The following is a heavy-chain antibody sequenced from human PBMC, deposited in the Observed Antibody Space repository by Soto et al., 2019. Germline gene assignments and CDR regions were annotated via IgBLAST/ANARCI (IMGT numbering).Heavy chain of an antibody. D-gene: IGHD1-20*01. CDR3: ASSQKGYNWNYFDH. J-gene: IGHJ4*02. Sequence: PAETLSLTCAVSGGSISGSYYYWGWLRQSPGRGPEWIGSVFYTGFTSYNPSLESRVSVSVDTSKNQFSLKVSAVTAADTAVYYCASSQKGYNWNYFDHWGQGALVTVSS. V-gene: IGHV4-39*01. CDR2: VFYTGFT. CDR1: GGSISGSYYY.